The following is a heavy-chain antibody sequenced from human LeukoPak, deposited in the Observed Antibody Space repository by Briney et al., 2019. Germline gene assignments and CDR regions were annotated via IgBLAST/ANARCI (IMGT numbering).Heavy chain of an antibody. CDR2: ISGNGVVT. Sequence: PGGSLRLSRAASGFTFSSYAMSWVRQAPGKGLEWVSAISGNGVVTHYADSMKGRITISRDNSKNTLYLQINSLKAEDTAVYYCAKDRLGDPRDFDYWGQGTLVTVSS. J-gene: IGHJ4*02. V-gene: IGHV3-23*01. CDR1: GFTFSSYA. CDR3: AKDRLGDPRDFDY.